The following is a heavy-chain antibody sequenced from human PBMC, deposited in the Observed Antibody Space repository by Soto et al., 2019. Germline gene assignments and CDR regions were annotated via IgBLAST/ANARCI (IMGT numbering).Heavy chain of an antibody. CDR3: ARRGSRLSVAVAAFDY. D-gene: IGHD6-19*01. CDR2: ISYSGST. J-gene: IGHJ4*02. V-gene: IGHV4-39*02. Sequence: SETLSLTCSVSSGSISTGGYYWGWIRQPPGTGLEWIGGISYSGSTYYNPSLKSRLTISVDTSKNHFSLKLTSVTAADTAVYFCARRGSRLSVAVAAFDYWSQGTLVTVSS. CDR1: SGSISTGGYY.